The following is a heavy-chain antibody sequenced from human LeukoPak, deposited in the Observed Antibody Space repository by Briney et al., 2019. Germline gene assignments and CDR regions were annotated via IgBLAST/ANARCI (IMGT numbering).Heavy chain of an antibody. J-gene: IGHJ4*02. V-gene: IGHV3-7*04. Sequence: GGSLRLSCAASGFTFSNYWMSWVRQAPGKGLEWVANIKQDGSEKYYVDSVKGRFTISRDNVKNSLYLQVNSLRAEDTAVYYCARYTSRGYPLEYWGQGTLVTVFS. CDR1: GFTFSNYW. CDR3: ARYTSRGYPLEY. D-gene: IGHD3-10*01. CDR2: IKQDGSEK.